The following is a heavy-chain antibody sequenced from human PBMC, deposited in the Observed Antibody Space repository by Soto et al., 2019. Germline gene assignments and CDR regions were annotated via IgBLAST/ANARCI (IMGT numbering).Heavy chain of an antibody. J-gene: IGHJ3*01. D-gene: IGHD6-19*01. CDR3: AKSIAVALSAAFDV. Sequence: EVQLLESGGGLVQPGESLRLSCSASKFNFSAYAMGWVRRAPGKGLEWVSGISGSGKTTYYADSVKGHFSISRDNSKSTLFLEMHSLGVADTAIYYCAKSIAVALSAAFDVWGQGTMVTVSS. CDR2: ISGSGKTT. CDR1: KFNFSAYA. V-gene: IGHV3-23*01.